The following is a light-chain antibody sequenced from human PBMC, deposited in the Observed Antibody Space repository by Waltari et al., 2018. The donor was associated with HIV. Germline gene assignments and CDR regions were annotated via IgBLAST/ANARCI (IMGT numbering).Light chain of an antibody. V-gene: IGKV1-33*01. CDR3: QQYDNLPIT. CDR1: QDISYY. Sequence: DVQMTQSPSSLSASVGDRVNITCQASQDISYYLNWDQQKPGKAPKLLIYDASNLETGVPSRFSGSGSGTDFTFTISSLQPEDIATYYCQQYDNLPITFGQGTRLEIK. CDR2: DAS. J-gene: IGKJ5*01.